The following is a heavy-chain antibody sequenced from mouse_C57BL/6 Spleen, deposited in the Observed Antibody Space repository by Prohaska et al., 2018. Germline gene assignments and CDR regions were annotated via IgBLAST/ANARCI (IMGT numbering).Heavy chain of an antibody. CDR1: GFTFSGFW. J-gene: IGHJ1*03. D-gene: IGHD1-1*01. CDR2: INSDGSAI. Sequence: EVQLLETGGGLVQPGGSRGLSCEGSGFTFSGFWMSWVRQTPGKTLEWIGDINSDGSAINYAPSIKDRFTIFRDNDKSSLYLQMSNVRSDDTATYFCMRYGSSWYFDVWGTGTTVTVSS. V-gene: IGHV11-2*01. CDR3: MRYGSSWYFDV.